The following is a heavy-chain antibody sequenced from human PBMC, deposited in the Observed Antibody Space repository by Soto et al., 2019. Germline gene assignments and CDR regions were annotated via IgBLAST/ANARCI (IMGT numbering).Heavy chain of an antibody. J-gene: IGHJ2*01. D-gene: IGHD5-18*01. CDR1: GFTFSSYA. CDR3: ARDTLWGTAMVRWYFDL. CDR2: ISYDGSNK. V-gene: IGHV3-30-3*01. Sequence: QVQLVESGGGVVQPGRSLRLSCAASGFTFSSYAMHWVRQAPGKGLEWVAVISYDGSNKYYADSVKGRFTISRDNSKNTLYLQMNSLRAEDTAVYYGARDTLWGTAMVRWYFDLWGRGNLVTVSS.